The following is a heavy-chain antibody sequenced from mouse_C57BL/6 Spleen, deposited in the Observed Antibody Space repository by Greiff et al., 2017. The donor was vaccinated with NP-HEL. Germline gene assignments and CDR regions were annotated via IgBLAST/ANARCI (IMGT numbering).Heavy chain of an antibody. V-gene: IGHV5-16*01. CDR1: GFTFSDYY. CDR3: ARGPCITTEVAGDYFDY. Sequence: EVMLVESEGGLVQPGSSMKLSCTASGFTFSDYYMAWVRQVPEKGLEWVANINYDGSSTYYLDSLKSRFIISRDNAKNILYLQMSSLKSEDTATYYWARGPCITTEVAGDYFDYWGQGTTLTVSS. CDR2: INYDGSST. D-gene: IGHD1-1*01. J-gene: IGHJ2*01.